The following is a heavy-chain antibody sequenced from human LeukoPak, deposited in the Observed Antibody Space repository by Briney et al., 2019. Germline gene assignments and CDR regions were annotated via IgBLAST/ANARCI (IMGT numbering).Heavy chain of an antibody. CDR3: ARGGSHYDFWSGYNWFDP. D-gene: IGHD3-3*01. CDR1: GGTFSSYA. CDR2: IIPIFGTT. Sequence: ASVKVSCKASGGTFSSYAIDWVRQAPGQGLEWMGGIIPIFGTTNYAQKFQGRVTITAVESMRTAYMELSSLRSEDTAVYYCARGGSHYDFWSGYNWFDPWGQGTLVTVSS. V-gene: IGHV1-69*13. J-gene: IGHJ5*02.